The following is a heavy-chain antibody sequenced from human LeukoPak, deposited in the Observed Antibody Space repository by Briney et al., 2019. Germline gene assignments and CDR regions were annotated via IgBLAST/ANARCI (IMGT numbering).Heavy chain of an antibody. CDR1: GFTFSSYG. J-gene: IGHJ4*02. CDR3: AKDQDSGIAVAGSGPGY. D-gene: IGHD6-19*01. Sequence: GGSLRLSCAASGFTFSSYGMHWVRQAPGKGLEWVAFIRYDGSNKYYADSVKGRFTISRDNSKNTLYLQMNSLRAEDTAVYYCAKDQDSGIAVAGSGPGYWGQGTLVTVSS. CDR2: IRYDGSNK. V-gene: IGHV3-30*02.